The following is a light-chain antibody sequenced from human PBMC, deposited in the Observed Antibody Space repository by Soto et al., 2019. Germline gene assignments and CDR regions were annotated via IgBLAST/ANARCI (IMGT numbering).Light chain of an antibody. Sequence: EIVLTQSPGTLSLSPGDRATLSCRASHSINTSFLAWFQQKPGQAPRLLIYAASTRATGIPDGFSGSASETDFTLTINRLEPADSALYYCQQYASAPFSLGPGTTVDIK. CDR1: HSINTSF. CDR3: QQYASAPFS. CDR2: AAS. V-gene: IGKV3-20*01. J-gene: IGKJ3*01.